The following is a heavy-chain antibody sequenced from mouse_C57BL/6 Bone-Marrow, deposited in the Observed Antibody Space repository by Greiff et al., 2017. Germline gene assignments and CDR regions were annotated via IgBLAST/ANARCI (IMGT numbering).Heavy chain of an antibody. J-gene: IGHJ1*03. D-gene: IGHD2-2*01. CDR3: ARYGYYWYFDV. CDR2: IHPNSGST. Sequence: QVQLQQPGAELVKPGASVKLSCKASGYTFTSYWMHWVKQRPGQGLEWLGMIHPNSGSTNYNEKFKSKATLTVDKSSSAAYMQRSSLTSEDSAVYYCARYGYYWYFDVWGTGTTVTVSS. V-gene: IGHV1-64*01. CDR1: GYTFTSYW.